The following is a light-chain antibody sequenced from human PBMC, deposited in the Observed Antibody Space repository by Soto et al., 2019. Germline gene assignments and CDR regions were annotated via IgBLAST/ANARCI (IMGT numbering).Light chain of an antibody. V-gene: IGLV1-40*01. CDR2: RNS. CDR1: SSNIGAGYD. Sequence: QSVLTQPPSVSGAPGQRVTISCSGNSSNIGAGYDVHWYQRLPGTAPKVLIYRNSNRPSGVSDRISASKSATSASLAITGLQAEDEADYYCQSYDSSLSGSVFGGGTQLTVL. CDR3: QSYDSSLSGSV. J-gene: IGLJ2*01.